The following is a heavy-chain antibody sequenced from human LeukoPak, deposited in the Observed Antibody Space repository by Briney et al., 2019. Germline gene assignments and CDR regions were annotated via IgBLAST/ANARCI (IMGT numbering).Heavy chain of an antibody. Sequence: ASVKVSCKASGYTFTSYYMHWVRQAPGQGLEWMGIINPSGGSTSYAQNFQGRVTMTRDTSTSTVYMELSSLTSEDTAVYYCARDFLTGAGTFDYWGQGTLVTVSS. J-gene: IGHJ4*02. V-gene: IGHV1-46*01. CDR2: INPSGGST. D-gene: IGHD3-9*01. CDR1: GYTFTSYY. CDR3: ARDFLTGAGTFDY.